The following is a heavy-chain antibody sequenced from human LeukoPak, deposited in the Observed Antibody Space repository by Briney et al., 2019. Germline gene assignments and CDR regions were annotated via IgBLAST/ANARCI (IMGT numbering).Heavy chain of an antibody. Sequence: PSETLSLTCTVSGGSISSGSYYWSWIRQPAGKGLEWIGRIYTSGSTNYNPSLKSRVTISVDTSKNQFSLKLSSVTAADTAVYYCASSSSPSYPQPYYYYYYMDVWGKGTTVTVSS. CDR3: ASSSSPSYPQPYYYYYYMDV. D-gene: IGHD6-13*01. J-gene: IGHJ6*03. CDR1: GGSISSGSYY. V-gene: IGHV4-61*02. CDR2: IYTSGST.